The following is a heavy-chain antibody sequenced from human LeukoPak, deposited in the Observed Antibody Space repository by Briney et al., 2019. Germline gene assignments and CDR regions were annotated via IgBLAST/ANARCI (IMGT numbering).Heavy chain of an antibody. CDR2: INNDGSST. CDR1: GFTFNNYW. CDR3: AKDGYSGYDFYDWDY. Sequence: GGSLRLSCAASGFTFNNYWMHWVRQAPGKGLVWVSRINNDGSSTTYADTVKGRFTISRDNSKNTLYLQMNSLRAEDTAVYYCAKDGYSGYDFYDWDYWGQGTLVTVSS. J-gene: IGHJ4*02. V-gene: IGHV3-74*01. D-gene: IGHD5-12*01.